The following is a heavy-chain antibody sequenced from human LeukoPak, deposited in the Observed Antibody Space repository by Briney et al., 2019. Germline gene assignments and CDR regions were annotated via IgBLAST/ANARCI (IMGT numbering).Heavy chain of an antibody. D-gene: IGHD5-24*01. J-gene: IGHJ4*02. CDR3: ARGGRDGYPRY. V-gene: IGHV7-4-1*02. CDR2: INTNTGNP. Sequence: ASVKVSCKASGYTFTSYGISWVRQAPGQGLEWMGWINTNTGNPTYAQGFTGRFVFSLDTSVSTAYLQISSLKAEDTAVYYCARGGRDGYPRYWGQGTLVTVSS. CDR1: GYTFTSYG.